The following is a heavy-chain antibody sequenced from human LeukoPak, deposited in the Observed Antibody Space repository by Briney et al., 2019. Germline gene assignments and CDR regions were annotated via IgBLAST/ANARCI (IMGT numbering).Heavy chain of an antibody. V-gene: IGHV1-2*02. J-gene: IGHJ5*02. CDR2: INPNSGGT. CDR3: ARGWYNWNYVWFDP. Sequence: ASVKVSCKASGYTFTGYYMHWVRQAPGQGLEWMGWINPNSGGTNYAQKFQGMVTMTRDTSISTAYMELSRLRSDDTAVYYCARGWYNWNYVWFDPWGQGTLVTVSS. CDR1: GYTFTGYY. D-gene: IGHD1-7*01.